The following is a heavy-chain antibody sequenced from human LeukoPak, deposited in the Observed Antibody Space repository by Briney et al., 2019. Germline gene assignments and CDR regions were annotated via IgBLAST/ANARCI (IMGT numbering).Heavy chain of an antibody. CDR3: ARVGCSSTSCYGWFYYMDV. CDR2: IYTSGST. J-gene: IGHJ6*03. CDR1: GGSISSGSYY. Sequence: SQTLSLTCTVSGGSISSGSYYWSWIRQPAGKGLEWIGRIYTSGSTNYNPSLNSRVTISVDTSKNQFSLKLSSVTAADTAAYYCARVGCSSTSCYGWFYYMDVWGKGTTVTVSS. D-gene: IGHD2-2*01. V-gene: IGHV4-61*02.